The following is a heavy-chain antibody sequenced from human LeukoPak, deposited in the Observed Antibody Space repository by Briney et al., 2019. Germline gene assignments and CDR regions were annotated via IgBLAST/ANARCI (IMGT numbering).Heavy chain of an antibody. CDR2: ISAHYGNT. D-gene: IGHD2-15*01. J-gene: IGHJ4*02. V-gene: IGHV1-18*04. CDR3: ARDFFHGHCSGLSCFLLDY. CDR1: GYIFTRYG. Sequence: ASVKVSCKASGYIFTRYGIRWVRQAPGQGLEWMGWISAHYGNTNYAQKFQDRVTMTTDTSTNTAYMELRSLRPGDTAVYYCARDFFHGHCSGLSCFLLDYWGQGSLVTVSS.